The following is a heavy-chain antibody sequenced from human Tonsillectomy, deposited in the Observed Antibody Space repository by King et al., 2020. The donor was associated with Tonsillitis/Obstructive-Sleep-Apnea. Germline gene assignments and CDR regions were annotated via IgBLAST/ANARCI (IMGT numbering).Heavy chain of an antibody. D-gene: IGHD2-2*01. V-gene: IGHV4-59*01. CDR3: ARFTLGVVPAAFFDY. Sequence: VQLQESGPGLVKPSETLSLTCTVSGGSISSYYCSWILLPPWKGLEWIGYIYYMGCTTYTPSLNSRVTISGYTSKNQFSLKLSSVTAADTAVYYCARFTLGVVPAAFFDYWGQGTLVTVSS. J-gene: IGHJ4*02. CDR2: IYYMGCT. CDR1: GGSISSYY.